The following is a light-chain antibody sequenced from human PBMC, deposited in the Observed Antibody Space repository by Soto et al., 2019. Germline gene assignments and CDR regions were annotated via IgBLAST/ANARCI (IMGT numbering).Light chain of an antibody. CDR2: DVS. CDR3: SSYASSSTFYV. J-gene: IGLJ1*01. Sequence: AQPAPLSGAPWQSITISRPGTSSEFGAYNYVSWYQQYPGKAPKLMINDVSNRPSGVSIRFSGSKSGNTASLTISGLQAEDEADYYCSSYASSSTFYVFGTGTEVTVL. V-gene: IGLV2-14*03. CDR1: SSEFGAYNY.